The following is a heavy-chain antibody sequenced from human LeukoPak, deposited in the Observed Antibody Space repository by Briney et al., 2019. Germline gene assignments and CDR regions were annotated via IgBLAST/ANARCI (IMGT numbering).Heavy chain of an antibody. CDR1: GGSISSYY. V-gene: IGHV4-59*01. J-gene: IGHJ4*02. Sequence: SETLSLTCTVSGGSISSYYWSWIRQPPGKGLGWIGYIYYSGSTNYNPSLKSRVTISVDTSKNQFSLKLSSVTAADTAVYYCAREGGGSYYDYWGQGTLVTVSS. CDR2: IYYSGST. CDR3: AREGGGSYYDY. D-gene: IGHD1-26*01.